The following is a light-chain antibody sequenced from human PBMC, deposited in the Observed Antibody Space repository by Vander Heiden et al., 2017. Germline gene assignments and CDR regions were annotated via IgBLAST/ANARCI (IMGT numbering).Light chain of an antibody. CDR2: DAS. V-gene: IGKV3-11*01. CDR1: QSINYF. CDR3: QQRSNWPPT. Sequence: ETVLPQSPATLSLSPGERATLSCRASQSINYFLAWYQQKPGQAPRLLIYDASNRATGIPARFSGSGSGTDFTLTISSLEPEDFAVYYCQQRSNWPPTFGPGTKVDIK. J-gene: IGKJ3*01.